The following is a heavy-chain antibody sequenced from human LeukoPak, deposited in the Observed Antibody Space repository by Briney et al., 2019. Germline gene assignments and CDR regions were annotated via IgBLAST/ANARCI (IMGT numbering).Heavy chain of an antibody. D-gene: IGHD3-9*01. CDR3: ARGGLGDGYYDILTGYYKRARLDY. CDR2: IYHSGST. CDR1: GGSISSGGYS. J-gene: IGHJ4*02. Sequence: SETLSLTCAVSGGSISSGGYSWSWIRQPPGKGLEWIGYIYHSGSTYYNPSLKSRVTISVDRSKNQFSLKLSSVTAADTAVYYCARGGLGDGYYDILTGYYKRARLDYWGQGTLVTVSS. V-gene: IGHV4-30-2*01.